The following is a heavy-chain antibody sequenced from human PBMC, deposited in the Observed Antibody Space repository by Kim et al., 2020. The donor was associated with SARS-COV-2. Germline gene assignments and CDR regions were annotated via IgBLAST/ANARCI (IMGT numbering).Heavy chain of an antibody. Sequence: NSSLKSRVTISVDTSKNQFFLKLSSVTAADTAMYDCARRNPIQSMNYFDSWGQGTLVTVSS. CDR3: ARRNPIQSMNYFDS. V-gene: IGHV4-59*08. J-gene: IGHJ4*02. D-gene: IGHD2-21*01.